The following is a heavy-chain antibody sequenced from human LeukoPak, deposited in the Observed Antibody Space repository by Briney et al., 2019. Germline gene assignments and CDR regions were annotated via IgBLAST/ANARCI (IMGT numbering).Heavy chain of an antibody. V-gene: IGHV1-18*01. CDR1: GYTFTSYG. CDR2: ISAYNGNT. J-gene: IGHJ4*02. Sequence: GASVKVSCKASGYTFTSYGISWVRQAPGQGLEWMGWISAYNGNTNYAQKLQGRVTMTTDTSTSTAYMELRSLRSDDTAVYYCAREVTHSGYDDGYSYGYDYWGQGTLVTVSS. D-gene: IGHD5-18*01. CDR3: AREVTHSGYDDGYSYGYDY.